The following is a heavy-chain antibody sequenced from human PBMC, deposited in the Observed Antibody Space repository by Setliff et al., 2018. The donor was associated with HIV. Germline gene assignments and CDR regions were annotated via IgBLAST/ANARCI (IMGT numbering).Heavy chain of an antibody. CDR2: INPSGGTT. Sequence: ASVKVSCKASGYSFTSYYVHWVRQAPGQGLEWMGIINPSGGTTSYAQKFQGRVTMTRDTSTSTVYMELSSLRSEGTAVYYCARDWEARADYYDTSGQAQYFQHWGQGTLVTVSS. D-gene: IGHD3-22*01. V-gene: IGHV1-46*01. J-gene: IGHJ1*01. CDR3: ARDWEARADYYDTSGQAQYFQH. CDR1: GYSFTSYY.